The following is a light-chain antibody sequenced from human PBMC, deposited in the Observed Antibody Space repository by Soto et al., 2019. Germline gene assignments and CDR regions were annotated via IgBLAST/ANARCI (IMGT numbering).Light chain of an antibody. CDR1: SSDVGAYNF. V-gene: IGLV2-8*01. CDR3: TSYTASSIYV. CDR2: DVS. Sequence: QSALTQPPSASGSPGQSVAISCTGTSSDVGAYNFVSWYQQHPSKAPKLMIYDVSKRPSGVPDRFSGSKSGNTASLTVSGLQAEDEADYYCTSYTASSIYVFGTGTQLTVL. J-gene: IGLJ1*01.